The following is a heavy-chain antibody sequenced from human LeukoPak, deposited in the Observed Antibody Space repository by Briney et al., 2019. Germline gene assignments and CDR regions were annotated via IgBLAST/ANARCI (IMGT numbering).Heavy chain of an antibody. CDR3: ARDTVVLWVPLNY. V-gene: IGHV1-46*01. D-gene: IGHD3-10*01. J-gene: IGHJ4*02. Sequence: ASVTVSCKASGYTFTSYYMHWVRQAPGQGLEWMGIINPSGGSTSYAQKFQGRVTMTRDMSTSTVYMELSSLRSEDTAVYYCARDTVVLWVPLNYWGQGTLVTVSS. CDR1: GYTFTSYY. CDR2: INPSGGST.